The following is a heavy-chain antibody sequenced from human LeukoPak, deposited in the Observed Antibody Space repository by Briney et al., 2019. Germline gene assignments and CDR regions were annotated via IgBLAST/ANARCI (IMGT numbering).Heavy chain of an antibody. D-gene: IGHD3-3*01. J-gene: IGHJ4*02. CDR2: IYYSGST. CDR3: ARERNTIFGVAFDY. V-gene: IGHV4-39*02. Sequence: SETLSLTCTVSGGSISSSSYYWGWIRQPPGKGLEWIGSIYYSGSTYYNPFLKSRVTISVDTSKNQFSLKLSSVTAADTAVYYCARERNTIFGVAFDYWGQGTLVTVSS. CDR1: GGSISSSSYY.